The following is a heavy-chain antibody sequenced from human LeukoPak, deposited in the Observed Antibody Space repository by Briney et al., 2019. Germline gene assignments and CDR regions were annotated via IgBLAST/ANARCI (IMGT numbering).Heavy chain of an antibody. J-gene: IGHJ4*02. CDR1: GYTFTDYY. D-gene: IGHD3-22*01. CDR2: VDPEDGET. V-gene: IGHV1-69-2*01. CDR3: ATPGAHYDSSGYYDY. Sequence: ASVKISCKVSGYTFTDYYMHWVQQAPGKGLEWMGLVDPEDGETICAEKFQGRVTITADTSTDTAYMELSSLRSEDTAVYYCATPGAHYDSSGYYDYWGQGTLVTVSS.